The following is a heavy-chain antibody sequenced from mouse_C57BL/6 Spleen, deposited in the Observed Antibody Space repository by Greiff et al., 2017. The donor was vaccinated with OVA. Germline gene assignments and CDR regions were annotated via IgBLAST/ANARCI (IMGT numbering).Heavy chain of an antibody. D-gene: IGHD2-5*01. CDR3: ARSYSNYESWFAY. Sequence: VQLQQSGPELVKPGASVKISCKASGYAFSSSWMNWVKQRPGKGLEWIGRIYPGDGDTNYNGKFKGKATLTADKSSSTAYMQLSSLTSEDSAVYFCARSYSNYESWFAYWGQGTLVTVSA. J-gene: IGHJ3*01. V-gene: IGHV1-82*01. CDR1: GYAFSSSW. CDR2: IYPGDGDT.